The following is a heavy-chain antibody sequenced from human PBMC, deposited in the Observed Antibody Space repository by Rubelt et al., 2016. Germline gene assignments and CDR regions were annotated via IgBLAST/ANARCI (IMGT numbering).Heavy chain of an antibody. Sequence: QVQLVQSGAEVKKPGSSVKVSCKASGGTFSSYGISWVRQAPGQGLEWMGWISAYNGNTNYAQKLQGRVTMTTDTSTSTAYMELRSLRSDDTAVYYCAGVGALAARKIYYFDYWGQGTLVTVSS. CDR2: ISAYNGNT. CDR1: GGTFSSYG. CDR3: AGVGALAARKIYYFDY. V-gene: IGHV1-18*01. D-gene: IGHD6-6*01. J-gene: IGHJ4*02.